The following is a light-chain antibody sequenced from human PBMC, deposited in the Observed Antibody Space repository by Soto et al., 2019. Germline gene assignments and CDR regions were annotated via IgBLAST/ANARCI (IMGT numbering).Light chain of an antibody. Sequence: QSALTQPPSASGSPGQSVTISCTGTSSDVGAYNYVSWYQQHPGKAPKLMIYDVSKRPSGVPYRFSGSKSGNAASLTVSGLQGEDEPDYYCSSYAGSSWVFGGGTKLTGL. CDR1: SSDVGAYNY. CDR3: SSYAGSSWV. V-gene: IGLV2-8*01. J-gene: IGLJ3*02. CDR2: DVS.